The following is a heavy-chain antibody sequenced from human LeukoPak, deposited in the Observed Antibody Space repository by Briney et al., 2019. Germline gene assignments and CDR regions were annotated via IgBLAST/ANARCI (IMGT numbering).Heavy chain of an antibody. CDR3: ARGVRIAQYFDWLLGYYFDY. J-gene: IGHJ4*02. Sequence: SETLSLTCTVSGGSISSYYWSWIRQPPGKGLEWIGYIYYSGSTNYNPSLKSRVTISVDTSKNQFSLKLSSVTAADTAVYYCARGVRIAQYFDWLLGYYFDYWGQGTLVTVSS. CDR1: GGSISSYY. V-gene: IGHV4-59*01. CDR2: IYYSGST. D-gene: IGHD3-9*01.